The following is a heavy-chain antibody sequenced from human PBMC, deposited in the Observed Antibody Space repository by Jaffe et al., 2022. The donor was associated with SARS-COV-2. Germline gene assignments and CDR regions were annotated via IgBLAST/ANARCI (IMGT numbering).Heavy chain of an antibody. CDR2: IWHDGSND. Sequence: QVQLVQSGGGVVQPGRSLRLSCAASGFMFSNYGMHWVRQAPGKGLEWVAAIWHDGSNDIYADSLRGRFIISRDNSKNTVYLQMNTLGAEDTAVYYCVREVVLMVHSTRQDYFDYWGQGTPVTVSS. D-gene: IGHD3-10*01. CDR1: GFMFSNYG. V-gene: IGHV3-33*01. CDR3: VREVVLMVHSTRQDYFDY. J-gene: IGHJ4*02.